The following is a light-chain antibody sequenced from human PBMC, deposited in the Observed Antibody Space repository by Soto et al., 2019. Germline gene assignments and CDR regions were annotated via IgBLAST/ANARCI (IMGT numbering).Light chain of an antibody. J-gene: IGLJ2*01. Sequence: QSALTQPASVSGSPGQSITFSCTGTSSDLGGYNYVSWYQQHPGKAPKLVIYDVSNRPSGVSNRFSGSKSGNTASLTISGLHADDAADYYCSSYTTTSTLVFGGGTKLTVL. CDR2: DVS. CDR3: SSYTTTSTLV. V-gene: IGLV2-14*01. CDR1: SSDLGGYNY.